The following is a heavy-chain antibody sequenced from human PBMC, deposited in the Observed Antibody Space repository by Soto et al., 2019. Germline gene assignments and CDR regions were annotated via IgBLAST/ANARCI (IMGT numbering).Heavy chain of an antibody. V-gene: IGHV4-59*01. CDR3: ERSRVAAHYYGMDV. Sequence: ETLSLTCTVSGGSISSYYGSWIRQPPGTVLEWIGYIYYSGSTNYNPYLKSRVIISLDTSKNQFSLNLSSVTAADTAVYYCERSRVAAHYYGMDVWGQGTTVSVSS. CDR1: GGSISSYY. J-gene: IGHJ6*01. CDR2: IYYSGST. D-gene: IGHD6-13*01.